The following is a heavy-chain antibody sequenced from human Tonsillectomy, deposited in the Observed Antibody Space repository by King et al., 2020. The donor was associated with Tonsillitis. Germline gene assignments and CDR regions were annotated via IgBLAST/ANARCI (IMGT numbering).Heavy chain of an antibody. D-gene: IGHD5-18*01. Sequence: QLQESGSGLVKPSQTLSLTCAVSGGSISSGDYSWSWIRQPPGKGLEWIGYIYHSGSTYYNPSLKSRVIISVDRSKNQFSLKLSSVTAADTAVYHCAGYRGYSYGYGWFDPWGQGTLVTVSS. CDR1: GGSISSGDYS. J-gene: IGHJ5*02. CDR3: AGYRGYSYGYGWFDP. V-gene: IGHV4-30-2*01. CDR2: IYHSGST.